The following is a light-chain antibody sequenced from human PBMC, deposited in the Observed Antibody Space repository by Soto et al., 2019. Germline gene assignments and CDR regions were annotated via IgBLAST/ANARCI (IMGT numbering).Light chain of an antibody. CDR3: QSYDSSLSGSEV. CDR1: SSNIGAGYD. CDR2: GNS. V-gene: IGLV1-40*01. Sequence: QLVLTQPPSVSGAPGQRVTIPCTGSSSNIGAGYDVHWYQQLPGTAPKLLIYGNSNRPSGVPDRFSGSKSGTSASLAITGLQAEDEADYYCQSYDSSLSGSEVFGGGTKVTVL. J-gene: IGLJ2*01.